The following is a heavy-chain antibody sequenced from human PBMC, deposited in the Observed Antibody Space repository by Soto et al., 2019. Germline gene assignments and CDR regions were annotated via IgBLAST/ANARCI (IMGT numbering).Heavy chain of an antibody. V-gene: IGHV1-69*02. D-gene: IGHD6-13*01. Sequence: QVQLVQSGAEVKKPGSSVKVSCKASGGTFSSYTISWVRQAPGQGLEWMGRIIPIRGIANYAQKFQGRVTITADNSTSTAYMELSSLRSEDTAVYYCARAGLRAAAVTQPVPSNWFDPWGQGTLVTVSS. CDR2: IIPIRGIA. J-gene: IGHJ5*02. CDR3: ARAGLRAAAVTQPVPSNWFDP. CDR1: GGTFSSYT.